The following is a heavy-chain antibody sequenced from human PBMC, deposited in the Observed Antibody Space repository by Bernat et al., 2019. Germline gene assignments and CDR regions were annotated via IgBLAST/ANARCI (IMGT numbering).Heavy chain of an antibody. V-gene: IGHV1-24*01. CDR1: GYTLTELS. CDR2: FDPEDGET. J-gene: IGHJ3*02. CDR3: ATPSGYSSSWTDAFDI. D-gene: IGHD6-6*01. Sequence: QVQLVQSGAEVKKPGASVKVSCKVSGYTLTELSMHWVRQAPGKGLEWVGGFDPEDGETIYAQKFQGRVTMTEDTSTDTAYMELSSLRSEDTAVYYCATPSGYSSSWTDAFDIWGQGTMVTVSS.